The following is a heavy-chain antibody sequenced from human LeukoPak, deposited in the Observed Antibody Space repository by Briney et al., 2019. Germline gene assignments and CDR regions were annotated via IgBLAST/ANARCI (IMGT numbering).Heavy chain of an antibody. J-gene: IGHJ5*02. CDR2: IHTSGST. Sequence: SETLSLTCAASGGAFSSNYWTWIRQPPGKGLEWIGYIHTSGSTNYIPSLKSRVTMSVDTSKNQFSLNLSSVTAADTAMYYCARLVYSLDGSGYNWFDPWGQGTLVTVSS. V-gene: IGHV4-4*09. CDR3: ARLVYSLDGSGYNWFDP. D-gene: IGHD2-15*01. CDR1: GGAFSSNY.